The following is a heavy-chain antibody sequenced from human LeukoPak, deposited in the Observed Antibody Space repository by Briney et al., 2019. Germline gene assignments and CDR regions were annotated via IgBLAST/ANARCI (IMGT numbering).Heavy chain of an antibody. CDR2: IYPGDSNT. CDR3: ARRYYYGSGSSFDY. CDR1: GYGFTSYW. J-gene: IGHJ4*02. Sequence: GESLKISFKGSGYGFTSYWIGWVRQMPGKGGECMGIIYPGDSNTRYSPSFQGQVTISADKSISTAYLQWSSLKASDTAMYYCARRYYYGSGSSFDYWGQGTLVTVSS. V-gene: IGHV5-51*01. D-gene: IGHD3-10*01.